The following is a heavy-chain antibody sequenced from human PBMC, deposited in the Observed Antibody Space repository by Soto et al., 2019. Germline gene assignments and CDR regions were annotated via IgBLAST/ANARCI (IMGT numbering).Heavy chain of an antibody. CDR1: GGSISSGGYY. J-gene: IGHJ5*02. V-gene: IGHV4-31*03. D-gene: IGHD6-13*01. CDR3: ARSLTSSSPSGFDP. Sequence: SETLSLTCTVSGGSISSGGYYWSWIRQHPGKGLEWIGYIHYSGSTYYNPSLKSRVTISVEMSKNQFSLKLSSVTAADTAVHYCARSLTSSSPSGFDPWGQGTLVTVSS. CDR2: IHYSGST.